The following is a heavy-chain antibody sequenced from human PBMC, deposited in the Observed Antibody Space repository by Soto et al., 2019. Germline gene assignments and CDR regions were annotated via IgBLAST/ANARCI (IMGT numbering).Heavy chain of an antibody. J-gene: IGHJ4*02. CDR2: INPNSGGT. CDR3: ARSHGGKPTYFDY. D-gene: IGHD2-15*01. V-gene: IGHV1-2*04. CDR1: GCTFTGYY. Sequence: ASVKVSCKASGCTFTGYYMHWVRQAPGQGLEWMGWINPNSGGTNYAQKFQGWVTMTRDTSISTAYMELSRLRSDDTAVYYCARSHGGKPTYFDYWGQGTLVTVSS.